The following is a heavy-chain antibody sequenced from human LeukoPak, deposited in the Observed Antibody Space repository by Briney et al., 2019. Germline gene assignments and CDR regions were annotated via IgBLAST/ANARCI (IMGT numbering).Heavy chain of an antibody. D-gene: IGHD6-13*01. CDR3: ARESDPAGFDY. CDR2: IYYSGST. CDR1: GGSISSGSYY. J-gene: IGHJ4*02. V-gene: IGHV4-39*07. Sequence: PSETLSLTCTVSGGSISSGSYYWGWIRQPPGKGLEWIGNIYYSGSTYYNPSLKSRVTISVDTSKNQFSLKLSSVTAADTAVYYCARESDPAGFDYWGQGTLVTVSS.